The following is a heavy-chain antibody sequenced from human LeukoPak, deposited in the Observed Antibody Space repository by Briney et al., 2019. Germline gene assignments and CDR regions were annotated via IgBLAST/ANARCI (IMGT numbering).Heavy chain of an antibody. CDR3: ASGQDSSGYYGSGYFDH. D-gene: IGHD3-22*01. CDR2: ISYDGSNK. CDR1: GFTFSSYA. J-gene: IGHJ4*02. Sequence: HPGGSLRLSCAASGFTFSSYAMHWVRQAPGKGLEWVAVISYDGSNKYYTDSVKGRFTISRDNSKNTLYLQTNSLRAEDTAVYYCASGQDSSGYYGSGYFDHWGQGTLVTVSS. V-gene: IGHV3-30-3*01.